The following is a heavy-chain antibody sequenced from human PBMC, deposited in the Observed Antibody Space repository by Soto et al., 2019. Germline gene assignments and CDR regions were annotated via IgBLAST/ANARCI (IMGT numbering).Heavy chain of an antibody. CDR3: ARAGYDILTGYYYFDY. J-gene: IGHJ4*02. CDR2: IYYSGST. Sequence: PSETLSLTCTVSGGSISSYYWSWIRQPPGKGLEWIGYIYYSGSTNYSPSLKSRVTISVDTSKNQFSLKLSSVTAADTAVYYCARAGYDILTGYYYFDYWGQGTLVTVSS. CDR1: GGSISSYY. D-gene: IGHD3-9*01. V-gene: IGHV4-59*01.